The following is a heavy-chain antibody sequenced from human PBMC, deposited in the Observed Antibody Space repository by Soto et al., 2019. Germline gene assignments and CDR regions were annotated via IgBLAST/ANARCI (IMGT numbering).Heavy chain of an antibody. Sequence: ASVKVSCKASEYTFTSYYMHWVRQAPGQGLEWMGVINPSGGGTSYAQKFQGRVTMTRDASTSTVYMQLSSLRSDDTAVYYCARSHCSGGSCYLGAFDIWG. V-gene: IGHV1-46*01. CDR2: INPSGGGT. J-gene: IGHJ3*02. D-gene: IGHD2-15*01. CDR3: ARSHCSGGSCYLGAFDI. CDR1: EYTFTSYY.